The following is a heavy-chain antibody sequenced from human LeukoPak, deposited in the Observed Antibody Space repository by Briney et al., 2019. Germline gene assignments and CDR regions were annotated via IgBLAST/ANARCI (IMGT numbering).Heavy chain of an antibody. CDR3: ARELGAVVPAADFDY. J-gene: IGHJ4*02. D-gene: IGHD2-2*01. CDR2: ISAYNGNT. V-gene: IGHV1-18*01. CDR1: GYTFTSYG. Sequence: ASVKVSCKASGYTFTSYGISWVRQAPGQGLEWMGWISAYNGNTNYAQKLQGRVTMTRDTSTSTVYMELSSLRSEDTAVYYCARELGAVVPAADFDYWGQGTLVTVSS.